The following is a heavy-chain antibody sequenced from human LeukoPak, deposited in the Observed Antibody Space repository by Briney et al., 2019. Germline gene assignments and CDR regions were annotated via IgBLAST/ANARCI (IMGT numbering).Heavy chain of an antibody. CDR2: ISSDNSII. V-gene: IGHV3-48*04. CDR3: AKDNSDCSTTSCFGTFDY. D-gene: IGHD2-2*01. J-gene: IGHJ4*02. Sequence: GGSLRLSCAASGFSFSNFGMNWVRQAPGKGLEWVSYISSDNSIIYYADSVTGRFTISRDNAKNSLYLQMNGLRAEDTAVYYCAKDNSDCSTTSCFGTFDYWGQGTLVTVSS. CDR1: GFSFSNFG.